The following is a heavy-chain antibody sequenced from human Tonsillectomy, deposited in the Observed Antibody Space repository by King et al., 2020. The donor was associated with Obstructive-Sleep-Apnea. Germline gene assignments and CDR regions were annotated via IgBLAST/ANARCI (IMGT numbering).Heavy chain of an antibody. CDR2: ISSGSTTI. CDR3: AGTRSYYGSSGDHYFEY. Sequence: DVQLVESGGGLVQPGGSLRLSCAASEFTFRTYYMNWVRQAPGKGLEWVSYISSGSTTISYADSVRGRFTISRDDANNSLYLQMNSLRAEDTAVYYCAGTRSYYGSSGDHYFEYWGQGTLVTVSS. D-gene: IGHD3-22*01. J-gene: IGHJ4*02. V-gene: IGHV3-48*01. CDR1: EFTFRTYY.